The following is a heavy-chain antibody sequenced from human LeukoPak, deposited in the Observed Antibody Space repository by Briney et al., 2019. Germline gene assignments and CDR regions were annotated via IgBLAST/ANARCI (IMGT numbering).Heavy chain of an antibody. CDR2: ISSSGSTI. CDR3: ARGGTLEYFQH. J-gene: IGHJ1*01. Sequence: GGSLRLSCAASGFTFSSYEMNWVRQAPGKGLEWVSYISSSGSTIYYADSVKGRFTISRNNAKNSLYLQMNSLRAEDTAVYYCARGGTLEYFQHWGQGTLVTVSS. V-gene: IGHV3-48*03. CDR1: GFTFSSYE.